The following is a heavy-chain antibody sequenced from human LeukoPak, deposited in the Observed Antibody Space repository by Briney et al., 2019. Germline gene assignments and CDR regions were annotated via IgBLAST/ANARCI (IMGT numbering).Heavy chain of an antibody. D-gene: IGHD6-13*01. V-gene: IGHV4-59*01. J-gene: IGHJ4*02. CDR2: IHYSGST. Sequence: SETLSLTCNVSGGSIRSYYWSWIRQPPGKGLEWLGYIHYSGSTNYNPSLKSRVTISVDTSKNQFSLKLSSVTAADTALYYCARATAGTGYYFDYWGQGTLVTVSS. CDR3: ARATAGTGYYFDY. CDR1: GGSIRSYY.